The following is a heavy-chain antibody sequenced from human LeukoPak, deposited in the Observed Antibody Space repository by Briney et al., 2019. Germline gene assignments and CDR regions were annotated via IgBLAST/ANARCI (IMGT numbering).Heavy chain of an antibody. CDR3: ARGPPSSGGAYVGDY. V-gene: IGHV3-74*03. D-gene: IGHD3-22*01. CDR2: IDAGGSST. J-gene: IGHJ4*01. CDR1: GFTLSNHW. Sequence: PGGSLRLSCEASGFTLSNHWMHWVRQVPGKGLVWVSRIDAGGSSTSYADSVKGRFSISRDNAKSTLYLQMNSLRVEETAVYYCARGPPSSGGAYVGDYWGHGTLVTVSS.